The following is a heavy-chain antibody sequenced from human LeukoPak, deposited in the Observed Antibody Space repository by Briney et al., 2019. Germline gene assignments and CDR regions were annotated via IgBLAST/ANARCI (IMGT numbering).Heavy chain of an antibody. CDR1: GFTFSSYG. D-gene: IGHD6-19*01. V-gene: IGHV3-33*01. CDR2: IWYDGSNK. J-gene: IGHJ5*02. CDR3: ARDSRPGQWLVQTEYNWFDP. Sequence: GGSLRLSCAASGFTFSSYGMHWVRQAPGKGLEWVAVIWYDGSNKYYADSVKGRFTISRDNSKNTLYLQMDSLRAEDTAVYYCARDSRPGQWLVQTEYNWFDPWGQGTLVAVSS.